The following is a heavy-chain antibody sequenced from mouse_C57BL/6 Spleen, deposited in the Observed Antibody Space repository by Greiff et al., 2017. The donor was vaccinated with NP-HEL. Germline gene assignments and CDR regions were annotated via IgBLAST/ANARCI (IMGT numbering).Heavy chain of an antibody. V-gene: IGHV1-63*01. D-gene: IGHD3-2*02. CDR1: GYTFTNYW. CDR2: IYPGGGYT. J-gene: IGHJ4*01. Sequence: QVQLQQSGAELVRPGTSVKMSCKASGYTFTNYWIGWAKQRPGHGLEWIGDIYPGGGYTNYNEKFKGKATLTADKSSSTAYMQFSSLTSEDSAIYDCARQLRLQEGAMDYWGQGTSVTVSS. CDR3: ARQLRLQEGAMDY.